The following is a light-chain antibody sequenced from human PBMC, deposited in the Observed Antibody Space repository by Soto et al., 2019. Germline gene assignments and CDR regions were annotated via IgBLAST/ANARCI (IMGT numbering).Light chain of an antibody. J-gene: IGKJ1*01. CDR3: QLET. CDR2: AAS. V-gene: IGKV1-39*01. Sequence: DIPMTQSPSSLSASVGDRVTITCRASQSISSYLNWYQQKPGKAPKLLIYAASSLQSGVPSRFSGSGSGTDFTLTISRLQPDDFTSCYCQLETFGQGTKVDVK. CDR1: QSISSY.